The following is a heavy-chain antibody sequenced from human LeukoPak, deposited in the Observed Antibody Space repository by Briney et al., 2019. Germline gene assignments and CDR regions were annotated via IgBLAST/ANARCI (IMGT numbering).Heavy chain of an antibody. D-gene: IGHD1-7*01. V-gene: IGHV4-59*01. CDR2: IYYSGST. CDR3: ARLTGTTESDS. J-gene: IGHJ4*02. CDR1: GGSISSYY. Sequence: SETLSLTCTVSGGSISSYYLSWIRQPRGKELEWIGYIYYSGSTNYNPSLKSRVTISVDTSKNQFSLKLSSVTAADTAVYYCARLTGTTESDSWGQGTLVTVSS.